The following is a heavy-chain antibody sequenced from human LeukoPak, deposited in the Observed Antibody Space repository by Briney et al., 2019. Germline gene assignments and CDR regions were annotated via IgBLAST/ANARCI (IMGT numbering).Heavy chain of an antibody. CDR2: VSVGGGST. D-gene: IGHD6-13*01. CDR1: GFTFTNYA. V-gene: IGHV3-23*01. Sequence: GGSLRLSCAASGFTFTNYAMSWVRQAPGKGLEWVSGVSVGGGSTYYADSVKGRFTISRDNSKNTLSLQMNSLRAEDTAVYYCAKDITTAGTNYFDSWGQGTLVSVPS. CDR3: AKDITTAGTNYFDS. J-gene: IGHJ4*02.